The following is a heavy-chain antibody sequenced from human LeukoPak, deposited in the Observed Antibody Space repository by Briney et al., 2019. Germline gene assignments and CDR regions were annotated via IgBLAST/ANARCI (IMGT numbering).Heavy chain of an antibody. Sequence: SGTLSLICGVSGGSIRSTNWWTWVRQPPGKGLEWIGEVHLDGRTNYSPSLQSRLAMSVDFSENHISLKLTSVTAADTAVYYCARQAEGIWPNWFDPWGQGTLVTVSS. D-gene: IGHD1-14*01. CDR2: VHLDGRT. J-gene: IGHJ5*02. V-gene: IGHV4-4*02. CDR1: GGSIRSTNW. CDR3: ARQAEGIWPNWFDP.